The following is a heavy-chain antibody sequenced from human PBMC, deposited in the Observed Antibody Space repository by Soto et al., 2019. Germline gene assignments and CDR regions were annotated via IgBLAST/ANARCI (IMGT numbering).Heavy chain of an antibody. CDR1: GGSITTSDYS. CDR2: IYHTGTT. Sequence: SETLSLTCAVSGGSITTSDYSWSWIRQPPGRGLEWIGSIYHTGTTHYIPSLKSRVTMSLDKSKNQFSLDLTSMTAADTAVYYCVRERTISGVAPGGGVDVWGRGTTLTVYS. V-gene: IGHV4-30-2*01. CDR3: VRERTISGVAPGGGVDV. D-gene: IGHD3-3*01. J-gene: IGHJ6*02.